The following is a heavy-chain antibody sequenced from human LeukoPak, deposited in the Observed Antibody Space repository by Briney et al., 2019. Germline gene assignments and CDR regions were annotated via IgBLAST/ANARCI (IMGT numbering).Heavy chain of an antibody. J-gene: IGHJ4*02. D-gene: IGHD3-10*01. V-gene: IGHV3-7*01. Sequence: GGSLRLSCAASGFTFSSHWMSWVRQAPGKGPEWVANIKQGGSEKYYADSVKGRFTISRDDAKNSLYLQMNSLTAEDTAVYYCARLVREVTNFESWGQGTLVTVSS. CDR1: GFTFSSHW. CDR3: ARLVREVTNFES. CDR2: IKQGGSEK.